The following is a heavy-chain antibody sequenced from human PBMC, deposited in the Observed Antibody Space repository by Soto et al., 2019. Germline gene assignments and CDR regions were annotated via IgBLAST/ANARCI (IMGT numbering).Heavy chain of an antibody. Sequence: LRLSCAGSGFTFNRNAMSWVRQAPGKGLEWVSGITGNSAFTYYADSVKGRFIISRDNSKNTLYLQINTLRVEDTAVYYCSREGEIAVAGQALDYWGQGTLVTVSS. CDR3: SREGEIAVAGQALDY. CDR2: ITGNSAFT. V-gene: IGHV3-23*01. CDR1: GFTFNRNA. J-gene: IGHJ4*02. D-gene: IGHD6-19*01.